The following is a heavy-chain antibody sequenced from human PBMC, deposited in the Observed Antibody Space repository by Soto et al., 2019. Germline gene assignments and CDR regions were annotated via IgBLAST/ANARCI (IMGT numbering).Heavy chain of an antibody. D-gene: IGHD3-3*01. CDR3: ARITRAANFFGVDVGYYMDV. Sequence: PGGSLRLSCAASGFTFSTYWMSWVRQAPGKGLEWVANINKDGSQKYYVDSVKGRFTISRDNAENSLYLHMNSLRAEDTAVYYCARITRAANFFGVDVGYYMDVWGKGTTVTVSS. V-gene: IGHV3-7*01. CDR1: GFTFSTYW. CDR2: INKDGSQK. J-gene: IGHJ6*03.